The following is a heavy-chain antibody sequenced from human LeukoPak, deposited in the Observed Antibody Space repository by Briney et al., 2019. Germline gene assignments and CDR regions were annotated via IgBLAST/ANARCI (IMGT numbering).Heavy chain of an antibody. CDR1: GYSFSNYW. CDR2: IYPGNSET. CDR3: ARSNNVYGMDV. V-gene: IGHV5-51*01. J-gene: IGHJ6*02. D-gene: IGHD2-8*01. Sequence: GESLKISCKDSGYSFSNYWIAWVRQMPGKGLEWMGIIYPGNSETRYSPSFQGQVTISADKSISTAYLQWSSLKASDTAMYYCARSNNVYGMDVWGQGTTVTVSS.